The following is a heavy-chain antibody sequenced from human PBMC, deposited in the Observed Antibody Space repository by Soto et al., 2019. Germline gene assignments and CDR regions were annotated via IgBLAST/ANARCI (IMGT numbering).Heavy chain of an antibody. CDR1: GYTFTSYG. V-gene: IGHV1-18*01. J-gene: IGHJ2*01. D-gene: IGHD2-15*01. CDR2: ISAYNGNT. Sequence: QVQLVQSGAEVKKPGASVKVSCKASGYTFTSYGISWVRQAPGQGLEWMGWISAYNGNTNYAQKLKGRVTMTTDTSTSTAYMELRSLRSDDTAVYYCARAVYCSGGSCYSHYWYFDLWGRGTLVTVSS. CDR3: ARAVYCSGGSCYSHYWYFDL.